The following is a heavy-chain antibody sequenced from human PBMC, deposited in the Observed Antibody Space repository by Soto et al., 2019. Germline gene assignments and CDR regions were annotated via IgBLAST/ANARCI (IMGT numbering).Heavy chain of an antibody. CDR2: ISGYTGSA. Sequence: QVRLVQSGAEVKKPGATVRVSCKASGNIVTNYGINCVRQAPGQGLEWLGCISGYTGSAHYSHKLQDRITMTIDTSTTTAYMELSSLTSDDTALYYCATGGGALDVWGQGTLVTVSA. J-gene: IGHJ3*01. CDR3: ATGGGALDV. CDR1: GNIVTNYG. V-gene: IGHV1-18*01.